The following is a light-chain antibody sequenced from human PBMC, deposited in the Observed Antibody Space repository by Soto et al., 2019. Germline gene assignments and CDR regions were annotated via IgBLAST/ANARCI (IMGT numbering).Light chain of an antibody. CDR3: LQRTRWLS. CDR1: QSVRNF. J-gene: IGKJ4*01. V-gene: IGKV3-11*01. Sequence: ETVLTQSPATLSLSPGDSATLSCRASQSVRNFLAWYQQKPGQAPRLLIYDASNRAAGIPARFSGSGSGTDFTLTISPLEPEDFGVYYCLQRTRWLSFGGGTKVEI. CDR2: DAS.